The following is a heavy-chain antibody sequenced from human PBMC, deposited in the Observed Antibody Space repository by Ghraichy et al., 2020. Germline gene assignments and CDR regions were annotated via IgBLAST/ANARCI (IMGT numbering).Heavy chain of an antibody. CDR2: ISYDGSNK. CDR3: ARDTRDYYGSGSYPDY. D-gene: IGHD3-10*01. Sequence: GGSLRLSCAASGFTFSSYAMHWVRQAPGKGLEWVAVISYDGSNKYYADSVKGRFTISRDNSKNTLYLQMNSLRAEDTAVYYCARDTRDYYGSGSYPDYWGQGTLVTVSS. J-gene: IGHJ4*02. V-gene: IGHV3-30-3*01. CDR1: GFTFSSYA.